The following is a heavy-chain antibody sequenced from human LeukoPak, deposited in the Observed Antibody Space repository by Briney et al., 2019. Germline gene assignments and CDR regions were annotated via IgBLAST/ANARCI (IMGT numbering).Heavy chain of an antibody. V-gene: IGHV3-23*01. CDR2: ISGSGGST. J-gene: IGHJ4*02. CDR1: GFTFSSYA. Sequence: PGGPLRLSCAASGFTFSSYAMSWVRQAPGKGLEWVSAISGSGGSTYYADSVKGRFTISRDNSKNTLYLQMNSLRAEDTAVYYCAKAYHPSTTGTFGNYWGQGTLVTVSS. D-gene: IGHD1-1*01. CDR3: AKAYHPSTTGTFGNY.